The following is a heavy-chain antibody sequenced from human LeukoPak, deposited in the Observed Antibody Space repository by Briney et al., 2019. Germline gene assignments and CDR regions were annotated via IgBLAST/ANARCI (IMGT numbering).Heavy chain of an antibody. V-gene: IGHV3-48*01. J-gene: IGHJ4*02. CDR3: ARRLAY. CDR1: GFTFSSYG. CDR2: IDGTTTNI. Sequence: GGSLRLSCEASGFTFSSYGMNWVRQAPGKGLEWVSYIDGTTTNIHYADSVRGRFTISRDNAKNTLFLQMTSLRAADTAVYYCARRLAYWGQGTRVTVSS.